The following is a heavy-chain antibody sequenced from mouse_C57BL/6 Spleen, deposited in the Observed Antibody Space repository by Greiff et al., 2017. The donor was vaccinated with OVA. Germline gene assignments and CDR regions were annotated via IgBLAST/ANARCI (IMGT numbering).Heavy chain of an antibody. CDR3: ARDHYYGSSYDARDY. CDR1: GYTFTSYW. Sequence: QVQLQQPGAELVKPGASVKLSCKASGYTFTSYWMHWVKQRPGQGLEWIGMIHPNSGSNNYNEKFKSKATLTVDKSSSTAYMQLSSLTSEDSAVYYCARDHYYGSSYDARDYWGQGTSVTVSS. V-gene: IGHV1-64*01. CDR2: IHPNSGSN. J-gene: IGHJ4*01. D-gene: IGHD1-1*01.